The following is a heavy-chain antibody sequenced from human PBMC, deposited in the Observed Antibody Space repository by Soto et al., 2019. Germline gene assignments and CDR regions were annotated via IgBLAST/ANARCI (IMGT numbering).Heavy chain of an antibody. D-gene: IGHD3-22*01. V-gene: IGHV1-69*01. CDR2: IIPIFGTA. CDR1: GGTFSSYA. J-gene: IGHJ1*01. Sequence: QVQLVQSGAEVKKPGSSVKVSCKASGGTFSSYAISWVRQAPGQGLEWMGGIIPIFGTANYAQKFQGRVTITADESTSTAYMELSSLRSEDTAVYYCARSYYYDSSGYHEYFQHWGQGTLVTVSS. CDR3: ARSYYYDSSGYHEYFQH.